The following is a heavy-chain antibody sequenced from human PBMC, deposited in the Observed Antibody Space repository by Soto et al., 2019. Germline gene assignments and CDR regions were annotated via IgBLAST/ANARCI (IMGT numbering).Heavy chain of an antibody. Sequence: QVQLQESGPGLVKPSGTLSLTCAVSGASISSSNWWSWVRQAPGKGLAWIGEIHHGGSTNYNPSLESRVTISVDQSTNQFSLKLSSVTAADTAVYYCARYDYGSGNDYNIDYWGQGTLVTVSS. J-gene: IGHJ4*02. V-gene: IGHV4-4*02. CDR2: IHHGGST. CDR1: GASISSSNW. D-gene: IGHD3-10*01. CDR3: ARYDYGSGNDYNIDY.